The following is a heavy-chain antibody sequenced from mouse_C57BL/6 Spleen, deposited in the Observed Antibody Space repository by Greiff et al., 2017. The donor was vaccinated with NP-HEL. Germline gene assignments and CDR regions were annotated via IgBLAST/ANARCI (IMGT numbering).Heavy chain of an antibody. V-gene: IGHV14-3*01. CDR1: GFNIKNTY. CDR3: AHITTVVAPFDY. D-gene: IGHD1-1*01. Sequence: EVKLVESVAELVRPGASVKLSCTASGFNIKNTYMHWVKQRPEQGLEWIGRIDPANGNTKYVPKFQGKATITADTSSNTAYLQLSSLTSEDTAIYYCAHITTVVAPFDYWGQGTTLTVSS. J-gene: IGHJ2*01. CDR2: IDPANGNT.